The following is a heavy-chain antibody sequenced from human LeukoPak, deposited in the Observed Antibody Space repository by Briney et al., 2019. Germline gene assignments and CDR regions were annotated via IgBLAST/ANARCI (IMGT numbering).Heavy chain of an antibody. CDR1: GFTFGGFA. CDR2: ISGSGGNT. D-gene: IGHD1-26*01. J-gene: IGHJ6*01. CDR3: AKMEGHPLPRYYMDV. Sequence: HPGGSLRLSCAASGFTFGGFAMSWVRRTPGKGLVWVSGISGSGGNTLYAASVKGRFTVSRDNSKNTLYLEMNSLRAEDTAIYYCAKMEGHPLPRYYMDVWGQGTTVTVSS. V-gene: IGHV3-23*01.